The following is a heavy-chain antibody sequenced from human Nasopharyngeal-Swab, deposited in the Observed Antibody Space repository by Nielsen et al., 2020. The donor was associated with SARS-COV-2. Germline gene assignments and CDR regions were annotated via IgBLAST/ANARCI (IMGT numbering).Heavy chain of an antibody. V-gene: IGHV3-30*03. CDR1: GFTFSSYG. Sequence: GESLKISCAASGFTFSSYGMHWVRQAPGKGLEWVAVISYDGSNKYYADSVKGRFTISRDNSKNSLYLQMNSLRAEDTAVYYCARDPSSGWYPSYYYGMDVWGQGTTVTVSS. CDR3: ARDPSSGWYPSYYYGMDV. D-gene: IGHD6-19*01. J-gene: IGHJ6*02. CDR2: ISYDGSNK.